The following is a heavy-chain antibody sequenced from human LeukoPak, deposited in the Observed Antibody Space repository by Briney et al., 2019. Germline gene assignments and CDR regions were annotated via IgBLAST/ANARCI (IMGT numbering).Heavy chain of an antibody. J-gene: IGHJ3*02. Sequence: GGSLRLSCAVSGLTFSSYWMSWVRQAPGKGLEWVANIKQDGREKYYVDSVKGRFTISRDNAKNSLYLQMNSLRAEDTAVYYCASGGGATRSGYAFDMWSQGTLVTVSS. V-gene: IGHV3-7*01. D-gene: IGHD1-26*01. CDR3: ASGGGATRSGYAFDM. CDR1: GLTFSSYW. CDR2: IKQDGREK.